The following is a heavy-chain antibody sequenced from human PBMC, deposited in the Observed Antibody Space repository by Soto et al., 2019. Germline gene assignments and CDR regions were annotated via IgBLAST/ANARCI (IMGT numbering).Heavy chain of an antibody. J-gene: IGHJ4*02. CDR3: ARDHYSSSPGNFDY. CDR2: ISSDGNNK. CDR1: GFTFSNYA. D-gene: IGHD6-6*01. Sequence: QVQLVESGGGVVQPGRCLRLSCAASGFTFSNYAMHWVRKAPGKGLEWVAIISSDGNNKYYAGSVKGRFTISRDNSKNTLYLQMNSLRAEDTAVHYCARDHYSSSPGNFDYWGQGTLVTVSS. V-gene: IGHV3-30-3*01.